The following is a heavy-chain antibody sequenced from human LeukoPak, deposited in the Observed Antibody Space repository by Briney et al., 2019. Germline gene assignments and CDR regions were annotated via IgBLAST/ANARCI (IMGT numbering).Heavy chain of an antibody. Sequence: ASVEVSCKASGYTFTSYAMHWVRQAPGQRLEWMGWINAGNGNTKYSQKFQGRVTITRDTSASTAYMELSSLRSEDTAVYYCARNYYDSSGYYFYYFDYWGQGTLVTVSS. CDR3: ARNYYDSSGYYFYYFDY. V-gene: IGHV1-3*01. CDR1: GYTFTSYA. J-gene: IGHJ4*02. D-gene: IGHD3-22*01. CDR2: INAGNGNT.